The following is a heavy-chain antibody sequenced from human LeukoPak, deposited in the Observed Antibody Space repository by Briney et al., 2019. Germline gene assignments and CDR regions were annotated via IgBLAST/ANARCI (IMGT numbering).Heavy chain of an antibody. D-gene: IGHD2-15*01. Sequence: PSETLSLTCTVSGYSISSGYYWGWIRQPPGKGLEWIGSIYHSGSTYYNPSLKSRVTISVDTSKNQFSLKLSSVTAADTAVYYCARDRKVVAATPGRIHFDYWGQGTLVTVSS. V-gene: IGHV4-38-2*02. CDR1: GYSISSGYY. CDR3: ARDRKVVAATPGRIHFDY. CDR2: IYHSGST. J-gene: IGHJ4*02.